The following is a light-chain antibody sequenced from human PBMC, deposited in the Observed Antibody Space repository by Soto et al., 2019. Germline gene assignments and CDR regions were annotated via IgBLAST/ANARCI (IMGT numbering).Light chain of an antibody. J-gene: IGLJ1*01. CDR3: CSYAGGRTYV. V-gene: IGLV2-23*01. Sequence: QSALTQPASVSGSPGQSITISCIGTNSDVGGHTLVSWYQQHPGKAPRPLIYGGSERPSGVSDRFSVSKSGNTASLTISVLQAEDEADYYCCSYAGGRTYVFGTGTKLTVL. CDR1: NSDVGGHTL. CDR2: GGS.